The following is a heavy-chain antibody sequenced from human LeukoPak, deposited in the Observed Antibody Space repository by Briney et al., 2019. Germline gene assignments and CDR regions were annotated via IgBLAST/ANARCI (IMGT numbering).Heavy chain of an antibody. Sequence: GGSLRLSCGASGFSFISYGMHWVRQAPGKGLEWVGVISDDGRSKDYADSVKGRFTISRDNSKDTLYLQMNSLRAEDTAVYYCAKRPSDCGDYVSYFDHSGQGTLVTVFS. CDR3: AKRPSDCGDYVSYFDH. D-gene: IGHD4-17*01. J-gene: IGHJ4*02. CDR1: GFSFISYG. V-gene: IGHV3-30*18. CDR2: ISDDGRSK.